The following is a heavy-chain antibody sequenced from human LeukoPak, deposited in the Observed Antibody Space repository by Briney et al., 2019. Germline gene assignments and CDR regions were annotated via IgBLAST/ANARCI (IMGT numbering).Heavy chain of an antibody. CDR2: TNGGGGST. CDR3: AKFYDISTGYFDC. Sequence: GGSLSLSCAASGFTFSSYAMSWVRQSPGKGLEWVSATNGGGGSTYYADSVKGRFTISRDNSKNTLYLQMNSLRAEDTSVYYCAKFYDISTGYFDCWGQGTLVTVSS. J-gene: IGHJ4*02. D-gene: IGHD3-9*01. V-gene: IGHV3-23*01. CDR1: GFTFSSYA.